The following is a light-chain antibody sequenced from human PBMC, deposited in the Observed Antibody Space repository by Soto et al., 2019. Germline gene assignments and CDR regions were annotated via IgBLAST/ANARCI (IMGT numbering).Light chain of an antibody. Sequence: EIAMTQSPAALSVSPGERGTLSCRASQSVSSNLAWYQQKPGQAPRLLIYAASARATGIPARFSGSVSGTDFTLTISSLEPEDFAVYYCQQRSNWPRTFGQGTMVDIK. CDR3: QQRSNWPRT. CDR2: AAS. J-gene: IGKJ1*01. V-gene: IGKV3-11*01. CDR1: QSVSSN.